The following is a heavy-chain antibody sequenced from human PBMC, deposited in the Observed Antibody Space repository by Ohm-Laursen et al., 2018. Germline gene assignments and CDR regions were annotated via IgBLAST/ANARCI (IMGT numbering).Heavy chain of an antibody. V-gene: IGHV4-38-2*02. Sequence: SQTLSLTCAVSGDSISSGYYWAWIRQPPGGGLEYIGGIHHTGTTYHNPSPKSRLSISVDASKNHFSLRLRSLTAADTAMYFCARDRAGSFDYWGQGIRVIVSS. CDR3: ARDRAGSFDY. CDR1: GDSISSGYY. D-gene: IGHD3-10*01. J-gene: IGHJ4*02. CDR2: IHHTGTT.